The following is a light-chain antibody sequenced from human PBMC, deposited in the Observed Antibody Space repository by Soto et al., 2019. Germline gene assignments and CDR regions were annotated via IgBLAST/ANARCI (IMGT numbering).Light chain of an antibody. J-gene: IGKJ1*01. CDR1: QSVRSTY. CDR3: QQYGNSPLT. Sequence: EIVLTQSPGTLSLSPGERATLSCRASQSVRSTYLAWYQQKPGRAPRLLIYGASSRATGIPDRFSGSGSGTDFTLTISRLEPEDFAVYYCQQYGNSPLTFGQGTKVEIK. V-gene: IGKV3-20*01. CDR2: GAS.